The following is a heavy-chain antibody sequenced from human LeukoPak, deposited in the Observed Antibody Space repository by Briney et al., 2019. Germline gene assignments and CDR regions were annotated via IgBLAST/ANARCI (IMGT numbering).Heavy chain of an antibody. Sequence: NTGGSLRLSCAASGFTFSDYSMNWVRQAPGKGLEWVSSISGRSSYIYYADSVKGRFAISRDSAKNSLFLQMNSLRVDDTAVYYCARGGGGADYWGQGTVVTVSS. CDR2: ISGRSSYI. J-gene: IGHJ4*02. CDR1: GFTFSDYS. D-gene: IGHD2-21*01. V-gene: IGHV3-21*06. CDR3: ARGGGGADY.